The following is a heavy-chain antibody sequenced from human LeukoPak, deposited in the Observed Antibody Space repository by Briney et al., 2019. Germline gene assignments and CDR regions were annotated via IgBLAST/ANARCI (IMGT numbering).Heavy chain of an antibody. CDR1: GFTFSSYT. Sequence: GGSLRLSCAASGFTFSSYTMHWVRQAPGKGLEWVAVMSSDGNNKYYADSVKGRFTISRDNSKNTLYLDMNSLRAEDTAVYYCARDLEDSSPFGAFDMWGQGTMVTVSS. V-gene: IGHV3-30-3*01. D-gene: IGHD3-22*01. J-gene: IGHJ3*02. CDR2: MSSDGNNK. CDR3: ARDLEDSSPFGAFDM.